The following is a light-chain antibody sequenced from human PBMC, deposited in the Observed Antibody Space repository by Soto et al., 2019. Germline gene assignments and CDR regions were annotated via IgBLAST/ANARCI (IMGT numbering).Light chain of an antibody. V-gene: IGLV1-47*01. J-gene: IGLJ3*02. CDR3: NSYTSSTTLV. Sequence: QSVLTQPPSASGTPGQTVTISCSGSRTNIGTNYVYWYQQFPGTAPKLLIFGNDKRPSGVPERFSGSKSGNTASLTISGLQAEDEADYYCNSYTSSTTLVFGGGTKLTVL. CDR1: RTNIGTNY. CDR2: GND.